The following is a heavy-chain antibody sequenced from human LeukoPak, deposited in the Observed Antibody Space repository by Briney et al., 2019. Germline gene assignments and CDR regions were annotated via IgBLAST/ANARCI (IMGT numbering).Heavy chain of an antibody. J-gene: IGHJ4*02. CDR3: ARDMIPAAESGY. V-gene: IGHV3-7*01. D-gene: IGHD2-2*01. Sequence: GGSLRLSCAVSGFTFTDYWMNWVRQAPGKGLEWVASIRQDGSEKYYVDSVKGRFTISRDNAKNSLYLQMNSLRAEDTAVYYCARDMIPAAESGYWGQGTLVTVSS. CDR1: GFTFTDYW. CDR2: IRQDGSEK.